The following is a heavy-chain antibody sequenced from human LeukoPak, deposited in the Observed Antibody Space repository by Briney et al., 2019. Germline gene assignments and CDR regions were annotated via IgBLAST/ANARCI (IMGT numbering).Heavy chain of an antibody. CDR3: AISGSYFSFDY. V-gene: IGHV3-66*01. D-gene: IGHD1-26*01. Sequence: GGSLRLSCAASGFTFDDYGMSWVRQAPGKGLEWVSVIYSGGSTYYADSVKGRFTISRDNSKNTLYPQMNSLRAEDTAVYYCAISGSYFSFDYWGQGTLVTVSS. CDR1: GFTFDDYG. J-gene: IGHJ4*02. CDR2: IYSGGST.